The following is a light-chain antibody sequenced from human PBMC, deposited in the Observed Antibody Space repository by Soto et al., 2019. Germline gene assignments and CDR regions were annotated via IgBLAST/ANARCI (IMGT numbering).Light chain of an antibody. CDR1: QSVSSY. Sequence: EIVLTQSPATLSLSPGERATLSYRASQSVSSYLAWYQQKPGQAPRLLIYDASNRATGIPARFSGSGSGTDFTLTIIRLEPEDCAVYYCQQYGSSPQTFGQGTKVQMK. CDR2: DAS. CDR3: QQYGSSPQT. V-gene: IGKV3-20*01. J-gene: IGKJ1*01.